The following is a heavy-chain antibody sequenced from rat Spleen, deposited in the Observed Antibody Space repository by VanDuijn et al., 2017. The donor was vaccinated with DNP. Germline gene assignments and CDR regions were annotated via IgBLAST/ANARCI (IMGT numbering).Heavy chain of an antibody. V-gene: IGHV4-2*01. Sequence: EVELVKSGGGLVQPGRSLKLSCVASGFSFNDYWMGWVRQAPGKGLEWIGEIKKDSSTIKYSSSLKDKFTISRDNVQNTLYLQMSRLGSEDTATYYCARGPNYGSGPDFFDYWGQGVMVTVSS. CDR3: ARGPNYGSGPDFFDY. CDR2: IKKDSSTI. CDR1: GFSFNDYW. D-gene: IGHD1-11*01. J-gene: IGHJ2*01.